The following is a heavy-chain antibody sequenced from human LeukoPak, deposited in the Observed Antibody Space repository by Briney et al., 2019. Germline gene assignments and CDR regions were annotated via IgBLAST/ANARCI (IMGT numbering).Heavy chain of an antibody. CDR3: ARGGYSFDY. D-gene: IGHD5-12*01. J-gene: IGHJ4*02. Sequence: PGGSLRLSCAASGFRFTGYWMTWVRQAPGKGLEWVARLHPDGSETNYVGSVEGRFTVSGDNAKSSLYLQMNSLRVEDTAVYYCARGGYSFDYLGQGTLVTVSS. V-gene: IGHV3-7*01. CDR1: GFRFTGYW. CDR2: LHPDGSET.